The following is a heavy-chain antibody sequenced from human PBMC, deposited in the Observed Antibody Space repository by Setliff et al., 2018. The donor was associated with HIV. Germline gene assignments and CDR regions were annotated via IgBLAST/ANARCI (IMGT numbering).Heavy chain of an antibody. V-gene: IGHV1-69*05. CDR3: ASGSGYCRNGVCYIGVHKNPDKYYFDY. CDR2: SIPLFGTV. CDR1: GDTFSNSA. Sequence: SVKVSCKASGDTFSNSALPWVRQAPGQGLEWMGGSIPLFGTVTYAQRFQGRVTITTDELMTTAYMELTSLRSEDTAVYYCASGSGYCRNGVCYIGVHKNPDKYYFDYWGQGTLVTVSS. J-gene: IGHJ4*02. D-gene: IGHD2-8*01.